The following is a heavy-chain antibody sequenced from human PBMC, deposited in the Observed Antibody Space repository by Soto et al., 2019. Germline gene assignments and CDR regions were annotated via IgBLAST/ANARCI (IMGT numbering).Heavy chain of an antibody. CDR1: GGSISSGDYY. CDR3: ARAGRALLYYGMDV. D-gene: IGHD1-26*01. Sequence: QVQLQESGPGLVKPSQTLSLTCTVSGGSISSGDYYWSWIRQPPGKGLGWFGYTYYSGSTYYNPSLKSRVTMSVDTSKNQFSLRLSSVTAADTAVYDCARAGRALLYYGMDVWGQGTTVTVSS. V-gene: IGHV4-30-4*01. CDR2: TYYSGST. J-gene: IGHJ6*02.